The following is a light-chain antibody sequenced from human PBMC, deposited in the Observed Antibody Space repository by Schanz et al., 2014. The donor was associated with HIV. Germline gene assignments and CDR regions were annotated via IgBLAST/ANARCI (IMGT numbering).Light chain of an antibody. CDR2: EDD. CDR1: SGSIGSNY. Sequence: NFMLTQPHSVSESPGKTVAISCTRNSGSIGSNYVHWFQPPPGPPPTTIIYEDDHRASGVPDRFSGSLDYSSNSASLIISGLRTEDEADYYCQSYDGTNAGVFGGGTKLTVL. V-gene: IGLV6-57*04. CDR3: QSYDGTNAGV. J-gene: IGLJ3*02.